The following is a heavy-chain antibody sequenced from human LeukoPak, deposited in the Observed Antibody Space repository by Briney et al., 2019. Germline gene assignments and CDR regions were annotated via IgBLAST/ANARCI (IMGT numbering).Heavy chain of an antibody. CDR3: ARGTRDILTGCTFDY. D-gene: IGHD3-9*01. CDR1: GGSFSGYY. CDR2: INHSGST. V-gene: IGHV4-34*01. J-gene: IGHJ4*02. Sequence: PSETLSITCAVYGGSFSGYYWSWIRQPPGKGLEWIGEINHSGSTNYNPSLKSRVTISVDTSKNQFSLKLSSVTAANTAVYYCARGTRDILTGCTFDYWGQGTLVTVSS.